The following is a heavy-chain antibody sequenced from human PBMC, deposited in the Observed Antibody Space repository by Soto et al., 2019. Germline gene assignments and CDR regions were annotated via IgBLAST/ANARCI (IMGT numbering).Heavy chain of an antibody. V-gene: IGHV3-33*01. Sequence: TGGSLRLSRAASGFTFSSYGMHWVRQAPGKGLEWVAVIWYDGSNKYYADSVKGRFTISRDNSKNTLYLQMNSLRAEDTAVYYCARVNYAWTGYYMNVWGKGTTVTVSS. D-gene: IGHD4-4*01. CDR3: ARVNYAWTGYYMNV. J-gene: IGHJ6*03. CDR2: IWYDGSNK. CDR1: GFTFSSYG.